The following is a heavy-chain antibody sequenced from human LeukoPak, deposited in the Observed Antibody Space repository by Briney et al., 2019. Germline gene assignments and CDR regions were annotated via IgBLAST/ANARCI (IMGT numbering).Heavy chain of an antibody. D-gene: IGHD3-3*01. V-gene: IGHV4-34*01. CDR2: INHSGIT. CDR3: ARDSRKITLDFWSGSIGGFDP. Sequence: SETLSLTCGVYGGSFSGYYWTWIRQPPGKGLEWIGEINHSGITNYNPSLKSRVTISVDTSKNQFSLKLSSVTAADTAVYYCARDSRKITLDFWSGSIGGFDPWGQGTLVTVSS. J-gene: IGHJ5*02. CDR1: GGSFSGYY.